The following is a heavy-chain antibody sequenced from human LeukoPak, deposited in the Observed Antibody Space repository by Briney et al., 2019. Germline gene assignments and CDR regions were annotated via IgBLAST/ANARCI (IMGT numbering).Heavy chain of an antibody. J-gene: IGHJ4*02. CDR2: FDPEDGET. V-gene: IGHV1-24*01. D-gene: IGHD3-10*01. CDR1: GYTFTGYY. CDR3: ASSRYYGSGSLRGFDY. Sequence: ASVKVSCKASGYTFTGYYMHWVRQAPGKGLEWMGGFDPEDGETIYAQKFQGRVTMTEDTSTDTAYMELSSLRSEDTAVYYCASSRYYGSGSLRGFDYWGQGTLVTVSS.